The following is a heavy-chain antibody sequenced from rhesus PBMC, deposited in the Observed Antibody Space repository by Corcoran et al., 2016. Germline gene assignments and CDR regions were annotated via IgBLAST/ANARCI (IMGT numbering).Heavy chain of an antibody. J-gene: IGHJ4*01. V-gene: IGHV5-20*01. CDR2: FDPSDSDT. CDR3: ARGYKWNRGLGY. CDR1: GYNFTRYW. D-gene: IGHD1-26*01. Sequence: EVQLVQSGAEVKRPGESLKLSCKTSGYNFTRYWICWVRQVPGKGLEWMGAFDPSDSDTRYNPSFQGQVTISADKSISTAYLQWSRLKASDTATYYGARGYKWNRGLGYWGQGVLVTVSS.